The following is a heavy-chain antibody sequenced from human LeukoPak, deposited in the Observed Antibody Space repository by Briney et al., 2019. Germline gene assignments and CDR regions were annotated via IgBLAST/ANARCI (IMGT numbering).Heavy chain of an antibody. Sequence: GGSLRLSCAASGITLSSYAMRWVRQAPGKGLEWVAVISYDGSNKYYADSVKGRFTISRDNSKNTLYLQMNSLRAEDTAVYYCARDGALRGVIIFYFDYWGQGTLVTVSS. J-gene: IGHJ4*02. CDR1: GITLSSYA. CDR2: ISYDGSNK. D-gene: IGHD3-10*01. CDR3: ARDGALRGVIIFYFDY. V-gene: IGHV3-30*04.